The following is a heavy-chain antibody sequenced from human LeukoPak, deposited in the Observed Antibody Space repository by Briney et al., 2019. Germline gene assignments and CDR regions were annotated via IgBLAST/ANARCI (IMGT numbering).Heavy chain of an antibody. CDR1: GGSFSGYY. CDR2: INHSGST. V-gene: IGHV4-34*01. CDR3: ARGSKMLGYNWFDP. J-gene: IGHJ5*02. D-gene: IGHD1-26*01. Sequence: SETLSLTCAVYGGSFSGYYWSWIRQLPGKGLEWIGEINHSGSTNYIPSLKSRVTISVDTSKNQFSLKLSSVTAADTAVYYCARGSKMLGYNWFDPWGQGTLVTVSS.